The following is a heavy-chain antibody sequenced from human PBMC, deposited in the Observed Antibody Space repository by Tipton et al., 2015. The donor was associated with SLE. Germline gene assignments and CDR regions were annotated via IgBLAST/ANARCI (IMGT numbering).Heavy chain of an antibody. D-gene: IGHD1-26*01. Sequence: TLSLTCTVSGGSISSSNYYWGWIRQPPGKGLEWIGTIYDSGSTYYNPSLKSRVAISVDTSKNQFSLRLTSVTAADTAVFYCARQGGGGRSFDYWGQGTLVTVSS. CDR2: IYDSGST. CDR1: GGSISSSNYY. J-gene: IGHJ4*02. V-gene: IGHV4-39*01. CDR3: ARQGGGGRSFDY.